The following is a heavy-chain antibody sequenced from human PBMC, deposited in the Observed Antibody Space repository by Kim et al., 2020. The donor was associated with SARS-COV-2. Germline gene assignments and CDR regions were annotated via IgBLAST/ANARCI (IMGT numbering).Heavy chain of an antibody. CDR1: GFTFSSYE. D-gene: IGHD5-12*01. CDR3: VRDRLVAYYYYGMDV. V-gene: IGHV3-48*03. Sequence: GGSLRLSCAASGFTFSSYEMNWVRQAPGKGLEWVSYISSGASTIYYADSVKGRFTISRDNAKNSLYLQMNSLRAEDTAVYYCVRDRLVAYYYYGMDVWGHGNTGTVSS. CDR2: ISSGASTI. J-gene: IGHJ6*02.